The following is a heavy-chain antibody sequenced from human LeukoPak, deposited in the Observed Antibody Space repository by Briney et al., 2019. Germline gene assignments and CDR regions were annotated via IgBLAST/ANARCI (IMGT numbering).Heavy chain of an antibody. CDR2: IYYSGST. CDR1: GGSISSYY. V-gene: IGHV4-59*01. J-gene: IGHJ4*02. D-gene: IGHD4-17*01. CDR3: ARERAGDYGSFDY. Sequence: PSETLSLTCTVSGGSISSYYWSWIRQPPGKGLEWIGYIYYSGSTNYNPSLKSRVTISVDTFKNQFSLKLSSVTAADTAVYYCARERAGDYGSFDYWGQGTLVTVSS.